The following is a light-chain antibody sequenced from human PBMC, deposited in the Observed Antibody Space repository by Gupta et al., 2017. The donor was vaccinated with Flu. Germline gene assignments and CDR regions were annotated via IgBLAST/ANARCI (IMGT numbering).Light chain of an antibody. CDR2: ESS. V-gene: IGKV3-11*01. Sequence: PATLSLSPGERATVSCRASQSASSFLAWYQQKTGKPPRLLIYESSHRAPGIPARFSGSGYGTDFALTISGLEPEDFAVYYCRQRNTWPYTFGQGTRL. J-gene: IGKJ2*01. CDR1: QSASSF. CDR3: RQRNTWPYT.